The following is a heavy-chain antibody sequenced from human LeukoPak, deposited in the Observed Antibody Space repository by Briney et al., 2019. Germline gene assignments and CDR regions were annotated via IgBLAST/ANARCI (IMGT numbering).Heavy chain of an antibody. J-gene: IGHJ4*02. CDR1: GYSFTSYW. V-gene: IGHV5-51*01. Sequence: GESLKISCQGSGYSFTSYWIAWVRQMPGKGLEWMGSFYPGDSSTKYSPSFQGQVTISADKSISTAYLQWRSLKASNTAMYYCARRSNTAMDPDFDYWGQGTLVTVSS. D-gene: IGHD5-18*01. CDR2: FYPGDSST. CDR3: ARRSNTAMDPDFDY.